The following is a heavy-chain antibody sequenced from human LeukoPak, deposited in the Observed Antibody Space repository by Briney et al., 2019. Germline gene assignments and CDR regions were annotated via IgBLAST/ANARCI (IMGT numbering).Heavy chain of an antibody. V-gene: IGHV1-2*02. Sequence: ASVKVSCKASGDTFTGYYMHWVRRAPGQGLEWMGWINPNSGGTNYAQKFQGRVTMTRDTSISTAYMELSRLRSDDTAVYYCARDRPESSSGYAFLTYESWGQGTLVTVSS. J-gene: IGHJ4*02. CDR2: INPNSGGT. D-gene: IGHD3-22*01. CDR3: ARDRPESSSGYAFLTYES. CDR1: GDTFTGYY.